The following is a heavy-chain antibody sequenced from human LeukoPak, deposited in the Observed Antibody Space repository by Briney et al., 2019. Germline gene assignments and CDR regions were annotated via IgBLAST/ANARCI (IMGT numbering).Heavy chain of an antibody. CDR3: ARDCSSTSCYWVFDY. CDR2: IKQDGSEK. V-gene: IGHV3-7*01. D-gene: IGHD2-2*01. J-gene: IGHJ4*02. Sequence: GGSLRLSCAASGFTFSSYWMCWVRQAPGKGLEWVANIKQDGSEKYYVDSVKGRFTISRDNAKKSLYLQMNSLRAEDTAVYYCARDCSSTSCYWVFDYWGQGTLVTVSS. CDR1: GFTFSSYW.